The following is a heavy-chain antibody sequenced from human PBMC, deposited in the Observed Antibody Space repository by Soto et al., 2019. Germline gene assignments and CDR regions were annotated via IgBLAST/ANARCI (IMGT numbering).Heavy chain of an antibody. CDR1: GASISSSTHY. Sequence: SETLSLTCTVSGASISSSTHYWGWIRQPPGKGLEWIGSIYYSGNTYYNPSLKSRVNISIDTSKSQFSLNLNSVTAADTAVYYCARLDFYDFWGGTDLGWFDPWGQGTPVTVSS. D-gene: IGHD3-3*01. V-gene: IGHV4-39*01. CDR2: IYYSGNT. J-gene: IGHJ5*02. CDR3: ARLDFYDFWGGTDLGWFDP.